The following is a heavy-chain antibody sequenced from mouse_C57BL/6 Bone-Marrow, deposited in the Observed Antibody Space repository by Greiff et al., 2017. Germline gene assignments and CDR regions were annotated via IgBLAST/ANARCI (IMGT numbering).Heavy chain of an antibody. CDR1: GYSITRDY. CDR3: ARYCGSRDVMDC. CDR2: ISYSGST. V-gene: IGHV3-8*01. Sequence: EVQLQQSGPGLAKPSQTLSLTCSVTGYSITRDYWNWIRKFPGNKLAYMGYISYSGSTYYTPSLKSRISITRDTSKNKYYLQLNHITNEDTATYYCARYCGSRDVMDCRGQGTSVTVSS. D-gene: IGHD1-1*01. J-gene: IGHJ4*01.